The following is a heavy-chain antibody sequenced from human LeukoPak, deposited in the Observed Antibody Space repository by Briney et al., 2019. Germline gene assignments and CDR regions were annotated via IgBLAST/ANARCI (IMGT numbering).Heavy chain of an antibody. CDR1: GFTFSSYG. CDR3: AKAPRQWLALYFDC. J-gene: IGHJ4*02. CDR2: IWYDGSNK. D-gene: IGHD6-19*01. V-gene: IGHV3-33*06. Sequence: PGGSLRLSCAASGFTFSSYGMHWVRQAPGKGLEWVAVIWYDGSNKYYADSVKGRFTISRDNSKNTLYLQMNSLRAEDTAVYYCAKAPRQWLALYFDCWGQGTLVTVSS.